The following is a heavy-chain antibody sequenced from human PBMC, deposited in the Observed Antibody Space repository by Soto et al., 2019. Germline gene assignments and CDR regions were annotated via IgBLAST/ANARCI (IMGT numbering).Heavy chain of an antibody. V-gene: IGHV1-2*04. J-gene: IGHJ6*02. CDR1: GYTFTGYY. CDR2: INPNSGGT. D-gene: IGHD3-22*01. CDR3: AREWVSYYDSSGYQYYYYYYGMDV. Sequence: GASVKVSCKASGYTFTGYYMHWVRQAPGQGLEWMGWINPNSGGTNYAQKFQGWVTMTRDTSISTAYMELSRLRSDDTAVYYCAREWVSYYDSSGYQYYYYYYGMDVWGQGTTVTVSS.